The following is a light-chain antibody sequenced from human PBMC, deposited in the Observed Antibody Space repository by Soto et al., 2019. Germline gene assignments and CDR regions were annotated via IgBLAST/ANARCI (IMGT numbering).Light chain of an antibody. CDR2: DAS. J-gene: IGLJ1*01. CDR1: SRDVVGYNY. CDR3: SSYTTSNTRQIV. Sequence: QSVLTQPASVSGSPGQSINISCTGTSRDVVGYNYVSWYQHHPGKAPKLIIYDASNRPSGVSNPFSGSKSGNTASLTISGLQPEDEADYYCSSYTTSNTRQIVFGTGTKVTVL. V-gene: IGLV2-14*03.